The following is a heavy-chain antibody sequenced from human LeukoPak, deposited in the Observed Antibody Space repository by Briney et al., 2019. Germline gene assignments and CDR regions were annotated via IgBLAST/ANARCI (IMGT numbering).Heavy chain of an antibody. CDR2: IYTSGST. CDR3: ARETYYFDY. J-gene: IGHJ4*02. V-gene: IGHV4-39*07. Sequence: SETLSLTCTVSGGSISSSSYYWGWIRQPPGKGLEWIGRIYTSGSTNYNPSLKSRVTMSVDTSKNQFSLKLSSVTAADTAVYYCARETYYFDYWGQGTLVTVSS. CDR1: GGSISSSSYY.